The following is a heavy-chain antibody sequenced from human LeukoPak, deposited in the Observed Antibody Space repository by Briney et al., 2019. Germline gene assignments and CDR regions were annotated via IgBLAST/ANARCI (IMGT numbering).Heavy chain of an antibody. J-gene: IGHJ4*02. CDR3: ACTAATTVIGRYYFDY. CDR2: IRGSGGST. V-gene: IGHV3-23*01. CDR1: GFTFSRYA. Sequence: GGSLRLSCAASGFTFSRYAMSWVRQAPGKGLEWGSAIRGSGGSTFYADSVKGRFTISRDNSKNTLYLQMNSLRAEDTAVYYCACTAATTVIGRYYFDYWGQGTLVTVSS. D-gene: IGHD4-11*01.